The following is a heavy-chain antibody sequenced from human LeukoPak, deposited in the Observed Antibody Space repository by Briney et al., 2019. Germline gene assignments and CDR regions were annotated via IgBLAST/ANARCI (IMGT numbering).Heavy chain of an antibody. CDR1: GFTFSSYA. Sequence: GGSLRLSCAASGFTFSSYAMHWVRQAPGKGLEWVAVISYDGSNKYYADSVKGRFTISRDNSKNTLYLQMNSLRAEDTAAYYCARDGCDDYVWGSYRHDAFDIWGQGTMVTVSS. D-gene: IGHD3-16*02. J-gene: IGHJ3*02. CDR3: ARDGCDDYVWGSYRHDAFDI. V-gene: IGHV3-30-3*01. CDR2: ISYDGSNK.